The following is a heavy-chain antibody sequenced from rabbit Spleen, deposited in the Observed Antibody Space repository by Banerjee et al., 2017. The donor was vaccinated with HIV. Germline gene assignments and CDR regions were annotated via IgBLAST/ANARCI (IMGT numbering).Heavy chain of an antibody. CDR2: IDPFFGVT. D-gene: IGHD4-1*01. CDR3: ARAIVPWLGLTRLDL. J-gene: IGHJ3*01. Sequence: PLEESGGGLVQPGESLKLSCKASGFDFSSYWMSWVRQAPGKRLEWIGYIDPFFGVTYYATWVNGRFTISSDNAQSTVDLKMTSLTAADTATYFCARAIVPWLGLTRLDLWGPGTLVTVS. V-gene: IGHV1S7*01. CDR1: GFDFSSYW.